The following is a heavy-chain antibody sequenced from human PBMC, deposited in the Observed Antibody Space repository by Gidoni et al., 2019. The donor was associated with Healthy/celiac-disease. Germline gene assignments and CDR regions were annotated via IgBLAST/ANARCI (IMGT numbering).Heavy chain of an antibody. V-gene: IGHV3-15*01. CDR1: GFTFSNAW. D-gene: IGHD4-17*01. J-gene: IGHJ4*02. CDR3: TTVSLDYCDFYPTGY. Sequence: EVQLVESGGGLVKPGGSLRLSCAASGFTFSNAWMSWVRQAPGKGLEWVGRIKSKTDGGTTDYAAPVKGRFTISRDDSKNTLYLQMNSLKTEDTAVYYCTTVSLDYCDFYPTGYWGQGTLVTVSS. CDR2: IKSKTDGGTT.